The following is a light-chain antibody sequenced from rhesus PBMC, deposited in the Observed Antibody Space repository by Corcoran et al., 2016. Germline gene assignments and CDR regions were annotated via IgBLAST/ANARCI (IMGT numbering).Light chain of an antibody. J-gene: IGKJ1*01. CDR3: QQRNSYPRT. CDR1: QGISSD. Sequence: DIQLTQSPSSLAASVGDRVTITCRASQGISSDLAWYQQKSGKAPKLLIYDASNLQSGVPSRFSGSGSGTEFTLTRRRLQPEDFAPYYCQQRNSYPRTFGQGTKVEVK. CDR2: DAS. V-gene: IGKV1-38*01.